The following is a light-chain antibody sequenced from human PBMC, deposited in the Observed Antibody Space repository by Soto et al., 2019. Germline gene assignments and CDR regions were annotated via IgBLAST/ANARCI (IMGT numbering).Light chain of an antibody. CDR2: GAS. Sequence: EIVLTQSPGTLSLSPGERATLSCRASQSVISSYLAWYQQKSGQAPRLLIFGASSRATGIPDRFSGSGSGTXFXXXISXXXPEDFGVYYCQQYGSSPPLTFGGGTKVEIK. V-gene: IGKV3-20*01. J-gene: IGKJ4*01. CDR3: QQYGSSPPLT. CDR1: QSVISSY.